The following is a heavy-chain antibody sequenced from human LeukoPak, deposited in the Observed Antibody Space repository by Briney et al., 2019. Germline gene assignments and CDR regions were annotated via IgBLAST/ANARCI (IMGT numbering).Heavy chain of an antibody. CDR3: AKGGWGSYFDY. D-gene: IGHD7-27*01. J-gene: IGHJ4*02. V-gene: IGHV3-23*01. Sequence: GGPLRLSCAASGFTFSTYVMSWVRQAPGKGLEWVSGISGSGGSTYYADSVKGRFTISRDSSKNTLYLQMNSLRTEDTAVYYCAKGGWGSYFDYWGQGTLVTVSS. CDR2: ISGSGGST. CDR1: GFTFSTYV.